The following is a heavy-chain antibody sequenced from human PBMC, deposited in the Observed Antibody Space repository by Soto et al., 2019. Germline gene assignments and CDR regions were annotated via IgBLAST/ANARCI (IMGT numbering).Heavy chain of an antibody. V-gene: IGHV4-59*01. J-gene: IGHJ4*02. CDR2: VYHTGST. D-gene: IGHD6-19*01. CDR3: AKDYQSTGWEAACDY. Sequence: RSETLSLTCTVSGGSISGYYWSWIRQSPGKGLEWIGYVYHTGSTNYNPSLKTRVTISIDTSRNQFSLILYSVTAADTAVYYCAKDYQSTGWEAACDYWGQGTIGTVSA. CDR1: GGSISGYY.